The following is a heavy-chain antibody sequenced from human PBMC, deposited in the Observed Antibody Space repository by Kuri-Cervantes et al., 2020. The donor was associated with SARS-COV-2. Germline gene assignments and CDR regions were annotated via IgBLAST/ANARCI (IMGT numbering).Heavy chain of an antibody. J-gene: IGHJ5*02. Sequence: GESLKISCAASGFTFSSYWMSWVRQAPGKGLEWVANIKQDGSEKYYVDSVKGRFTISRDNAKNSLYLQMNSLRAEDTAVYYCAKELYSSSWYPWFDPWGQGTLVTVSS. CDR3: AKELYSSSWYPWFDP. D-gene: IGHD6-13*01. CDR2: IKQDGSEK. CDR1: GFTFSSYW. V-gene: IGHV3-7*01.